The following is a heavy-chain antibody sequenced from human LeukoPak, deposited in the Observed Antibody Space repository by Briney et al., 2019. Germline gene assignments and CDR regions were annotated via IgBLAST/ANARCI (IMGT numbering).Heavy chain of an antibody. V-gene: IGHV1-18*01. CDR3: GSGIAATFELYSDY. D-gene: IGHD2-15*01. Sequence: ASVKVSCKSSGYTFTKYGITWARQAPGQGLEWMGWISCYNGNTNCAQKLQGRVTMTTDTSTSTAYMELRSLRSDDTALYYCGSGIAATFELYSDYWGQGTLVTVSS. CDR2: ISCYNGNT. CDR1: GYTFTKYG. J-gene: IGHJ4*02.